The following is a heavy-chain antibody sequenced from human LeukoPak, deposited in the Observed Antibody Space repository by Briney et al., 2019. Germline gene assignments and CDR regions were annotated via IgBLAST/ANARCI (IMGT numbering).Heavy chain of an antibody. V-gene: IGHV4-30-4*01. CDR3: ARERANDAFDI. CDR1: GGSISSGDYY. J-gene: IGHJ3*02. CDR2: IYYSGST. Sequence: SETLSLTCTVSGGSISSGDYYWSWIRQPPGKGLEWIGYIYYSGSTYYNPSLKSRVTISVDTSKNQFSLKLSSVTAADTVVYYCARERANDAFDIWGQGTMVTVSS.